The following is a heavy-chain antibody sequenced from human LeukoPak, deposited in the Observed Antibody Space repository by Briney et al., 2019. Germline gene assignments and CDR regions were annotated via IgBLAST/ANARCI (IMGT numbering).Heavy chain of an antibody. J-gene: IGHJ6*03. V-gene: IGHV3-21*01. CDR2: ISSSSSYI. Sequence: GGSLRLSCAASGFTFSSYSMNWVRQAPGKGLEWVSPISSSSSYIYYADSVKGRFTISRDNAKNSLYLQMNSLRAEDTAVYYCARDLMVRGRRYMDVWGKGTTVTVSS. CDR1: GFTFSSYS. CDR3: ARDLMVRGRRYMDV. D-gene: IGHD3-10*01.